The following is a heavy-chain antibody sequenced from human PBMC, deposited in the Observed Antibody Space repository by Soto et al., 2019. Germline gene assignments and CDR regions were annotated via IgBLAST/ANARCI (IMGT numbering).Heavy chain of an antibody. J-gene: IGHJ6*02. CDR1: GYTFTSYY. Sequence: ASVKVSCKASGYTFTSYYMHWVRQAPGQGLEWMGIINPSGGSTSYAQKFQGRVTMTRDTSTSTVYMELSSLRSEDTAVYYCAREAYYDFWSGSYYYYYGMDVWGQGTTVTSP. CDR3: AREAYYDFWSGSYYYYYGMDV. CDR2: INPSGGST. D-gene: IGHD3-3*01. V-gene: IGHV1-46*01.